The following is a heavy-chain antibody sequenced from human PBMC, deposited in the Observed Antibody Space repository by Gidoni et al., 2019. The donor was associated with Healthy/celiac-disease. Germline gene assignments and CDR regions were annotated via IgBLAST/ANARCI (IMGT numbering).Heavy chain of an antibody. Sequence: QVQLVESGGGVVQPGRSLRLSCAASGFTFSSYGMHWVRQAPGKGLEWVAVIAYDGSNKYYADSVKGRFTISRDNSKNTLYLQMNSLRAEDTAVYYCASVYCSSTSCYLYGAFDIWGQGTMVTVSS. CDR3: ASVYCSSTSCYLYGAFDI. J-gene: IGHJ3*02. CDR2: IAYDGSNK. V-gene: IGHV3-30*03. D-gene: IGHD2-2*01. CDR1: GFTFSSYG.